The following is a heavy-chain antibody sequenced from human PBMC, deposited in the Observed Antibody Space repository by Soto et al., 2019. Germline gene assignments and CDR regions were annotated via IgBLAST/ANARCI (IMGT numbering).Heavy chain of an antibody. CDR1: GFTFSSYW. Sequence: PGGSLRLSCAASGFTFSSYWMHWVRQAPGKGLVWVSRINSDGSSTSYADSVKGRFTISRDNAKNTLYLQMNSLRAEDTAVYYCARESYNWKPVWSYYYYGMDVWGQGTTVTVSS. V-gene: IGHV3-74*01. J-gene: IGHJ6*02. D-gene: IGHD1-20*01. CDR3: ARESYNWKPVWSYYYYGMDV. CDR2: INSDGSST.